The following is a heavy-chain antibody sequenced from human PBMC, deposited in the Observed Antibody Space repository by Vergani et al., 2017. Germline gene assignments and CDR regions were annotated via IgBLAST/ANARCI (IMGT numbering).Heavy chain of an antibody. CDR3: ARDLRLLYNRFDP. D-gene: IGHD1-14*01. J-gene: IGHJ5*02. V-gene: IGHV3-33*08. CDR1: GFTFTKYA. Sequence: VQLLESGGGLVQPGGSLRLSCAASGFTFTKYAMTWVRQAPGKGLEWVAVTWYDGNNKQYADSVKGRFTISRDNSKSTMYLQMNSLRDEDTGVYYCARDLRLLYNRFDPWGQGTLVTVSS. CDR2: TWYDGNNK.